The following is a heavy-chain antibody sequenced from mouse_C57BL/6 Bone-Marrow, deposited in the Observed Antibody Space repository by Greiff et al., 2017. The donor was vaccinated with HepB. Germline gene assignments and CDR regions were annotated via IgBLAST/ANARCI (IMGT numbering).Heavy chain of an antibody. V-gene: IGHV5-6*01. Sequence: EVQGVESGGDLVKPGGSLKLSCAASGFTFSSYGMSWVRQTPDKRLEWVATISSGGSYTYYPDSVKGRFTISRDNAKNTLYLQMSSLKSEDTAMYYCARVPPAITTVVARYFDVWGTGTTVTVSS. CDR3: ARVPPAITTVVARYFDV. D-gene: IGHD1-1*01. J-gene: IGHJ1*03. CDR1: GFTFSSYG. CDR2: ISSGGSYT.